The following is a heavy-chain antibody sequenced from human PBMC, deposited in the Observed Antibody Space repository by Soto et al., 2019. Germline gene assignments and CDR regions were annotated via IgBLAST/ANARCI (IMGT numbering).Heavy chain of an antibody. CDR1: GGSISSGDYY. CDR3: ARARPRGYLDSSAKYSQH. J-gene: IGHJ1*01. CDR2: IYYSGST. V-gene: IGHV4-30-4*01. Sequence: SETLSLTCTVSGGSISSGDYYWSWIRQPPGKGLEWIGYIYYSGSTYYNPSLKSRVTISVDTSKNQFFLKLSSVTSADTAVYYCARARPRGYLDSSAKYSQHLGQGTLITAS. D-gene: IGHD6-6*01.